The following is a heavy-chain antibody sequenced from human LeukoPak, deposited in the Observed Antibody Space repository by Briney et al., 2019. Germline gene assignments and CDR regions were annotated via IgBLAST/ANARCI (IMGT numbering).Heavy chain of an antibody. J-gene: IGHJ4*02. CDR3: AKEHYYETSALPGAY. Sequence: GRSLRLSCAASGFTFSSYGMHWVRQAPGEGLEWVAVISHDGSNKYYADSVKGRFTISRDNSKNTLYLQMSSLRADDTAVYYCAKEHYYETSALPGAYWGQGTLVTVSP. CDR2: ISHDGSNK. V-gene: IGHV3-30*18. CDR1: GFTFSSYG. D-gene: IGHD3-22*01.